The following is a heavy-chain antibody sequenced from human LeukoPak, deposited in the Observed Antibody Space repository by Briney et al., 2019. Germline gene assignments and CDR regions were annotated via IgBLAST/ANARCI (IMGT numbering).Heavy chain of an antibody. D-gene: IGHD6-6*01. CDR3: AKWRAARFFGY. CDR1: GFTFSTNA. V-gene: IGHV3-23*01. J-gene: IGHJ4*02. Sequence: GRSMRLSCAAYGFTFSTNAMSWVRQAQGKGLGWVSAISGSGGSTYYADPVKGRFTISRDNSKNTLYLQMNSLRAEDTAVYYCAKWRAARFFGYWGQGTLVTVSS. CDR2: ISGSGGST.